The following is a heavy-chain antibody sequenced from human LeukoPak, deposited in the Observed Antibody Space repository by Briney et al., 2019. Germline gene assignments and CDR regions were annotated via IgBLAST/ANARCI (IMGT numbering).Heavy chain of an antibody. CDR3: ASSEYGSGSHGAFDY. J-gene: IGHJ4*02. V-gene: IGHV1-3*01. CDR2: INAGNGNT. D-gene: IGHD3-10*01. CDR1: GYTFTSYA. Sequence: GASVKVSCKASGYTFTSYAMHWVRQAPGQRLEWMGWINAGNGNTKYSQKFQGRVTITRDTSASTAYMELSSLRSEDTAVYYCASSEYGSGSHGAFDYWGQGTLVTVSS.